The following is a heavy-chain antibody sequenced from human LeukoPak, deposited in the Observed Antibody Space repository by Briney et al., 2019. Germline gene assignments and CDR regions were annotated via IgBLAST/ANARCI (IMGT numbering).Heavy chain of an antibody. D-gene: IGHD2-2*01. CDR1: GFTLSNCA. V-gene: IGHV3-7*01. Sequence: GGSLRLSCAASGFTLSNCAMSWVRQAPGKGPEWVANINQDGSEESYMDSVKGRFSISRYNAKNSLYLQMNSLRAEDTAVYYCANLFRYCSGTSCTIARADADDYWGQGTLVTVSS. CDR3: ANLFRYCSGTSCTIARADADDY. J-gene: IGHJ4*02. CDR2: INQDGSEE.